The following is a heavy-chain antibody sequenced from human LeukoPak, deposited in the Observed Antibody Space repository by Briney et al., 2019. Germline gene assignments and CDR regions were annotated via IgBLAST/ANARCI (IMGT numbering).Heavy chain of an antibody. CDR3: ARAPASSGWYLGYFDY. J-gene: IGHJ4*02. CDR2: IYYSGST. V-gene: IGHV4-31*03. Sequence: PSETLSLTCTVSGGSISSGGYYWSWIRQHPGKGLEWIGYIYYSGSTYYNPSLKSRVTISVDTSKNQFSLKLSSVTAADTAVYYCARAPASSGWYLGYFDYWGQGTLVTVSS. D-gene: IGHD6-13*01. CDR1: GGSISSGGYY.